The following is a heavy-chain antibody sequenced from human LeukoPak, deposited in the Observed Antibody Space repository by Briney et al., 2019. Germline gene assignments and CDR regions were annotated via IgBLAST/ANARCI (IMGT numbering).Heavy chain of an antibody. Sequence: SETLSLTCTVSGGSISSSSYYWGWIRQPPGKGLEWIGSIYYSGSTYYNPSLKSRVTISVDTSKNQFSLKLSSVTAADTAVYYCARVGADYYDSSGYYYSLFDYWGQGTLVTVSS. CDR1: GGSISSSSYY. CDR2: IYYSGST. V-gene: IGHV4-39*07. D-gene: IGHD3-22*01. J-gene: IGHJ4*02. CDR3: ARVGADYYDSSGYYYSLFDY.